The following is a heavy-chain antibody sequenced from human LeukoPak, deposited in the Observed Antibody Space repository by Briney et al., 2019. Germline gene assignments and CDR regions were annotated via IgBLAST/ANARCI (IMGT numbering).Heavy chain of an antibody. CDR3: ARDLTSSWKYGEIDF. Sequence: ASVKVSCKASGYTFTSYGISWVRQAAGQGLEWMGWISAYSGNTDYAQRLQGRITMTTDTPTSTAYMELRSLRSDDTAVYYCARDLTSSWKYGEIDFWGQGTRVTFSS. V-gene: IGHV1-18*01. CDR2: ISAYSGNT. J-gene: IGHJ4*02. D-gene: IGHD1-7*01. CDR1: GYTFTSYG.